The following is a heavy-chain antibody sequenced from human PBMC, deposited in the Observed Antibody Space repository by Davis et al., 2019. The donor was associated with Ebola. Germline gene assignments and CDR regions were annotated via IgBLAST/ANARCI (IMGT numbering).Heavy chain of an antibody. J-gene: IGHJ4*02. Sequence: MPSETLSLTCTVSPGSISSSSYYCGWIRQPPGKGLEWIGIIYYSLSTYYNPSLKSRVTISVDTSKHQFSLKLSSVTAADTAVYYCARLLTYYYDSSGYQINSFFDYWGQGTLVTVSS. D-gene: IGHD3-22*01. CDR3: ARLLTYYYDSSGYQINSFFDY. V-gene: IGHV4-39*01. CDR1: PGSISSSSYY. CDR2: IYYSLST.